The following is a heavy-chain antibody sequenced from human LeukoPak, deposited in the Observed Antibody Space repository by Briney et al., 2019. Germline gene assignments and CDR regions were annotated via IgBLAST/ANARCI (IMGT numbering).Heavy chain of an antibody. CDR1: GFTFNDYY. Sequence: GGSLRLSCAASGFTFNDYYMSWIRQAPGKGLEWLSYINIGGTNTHYADSVKGRFTISRDNAKKSLYLEMNNLRAEDTAVYYCATDGAGFDTWGQGVQVTVSS. J-gene: IGHJ5*02. CDR2: INIGGTNT. CDR3: ATDGAGFDT. V-gene: IGHV3-11*01.